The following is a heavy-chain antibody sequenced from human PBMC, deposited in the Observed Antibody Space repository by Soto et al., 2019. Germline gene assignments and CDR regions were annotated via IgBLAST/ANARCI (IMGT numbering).Heavy chain of an antibody. CDR3: AKIQLEWLFPSSFDY. CDR1: GFTFSSYA. CDR2: ISGSGGST. Sequence: EVQLLESGGGLVQPGGSLRLSCAASGFTFSSYAMSWVRQAPGKGLEWVSAISGSGGSTYYADSVKGRFTISRDKSKNTLHLQMNSLKAEDTSVYYCAKIQLEWLFPSSFDYWGQGTLVTVSS. D-gene: IGHD3-3*01. V-gene: IGHV3-23*01. J-gene: IGHJ4*02.